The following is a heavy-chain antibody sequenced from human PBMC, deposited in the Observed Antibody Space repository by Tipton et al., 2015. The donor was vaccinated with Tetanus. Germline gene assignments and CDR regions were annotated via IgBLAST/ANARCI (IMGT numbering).Heavy chain of an antibody. CDR1: GYTFNAYG. Sequence: QVQLVQSGGEVKRPGTSVSVSCKASGYTFNAYGISWVRQAPGQGPEWMGWINPKNGHTNSAHNIQGRVSMTTDTSTTPAYMELRSLTSDDTAVYFCARDGAIPMFRGVPTGEMDVWGQGTPVIVSS. CDR3: ARDGAIPMFRGVPTGEMDV. CDR2: INPKNGHT. V-gene: IGHV1-18*04. D-gene: IGHD3-10*01. J-gene: IGHJ6*02.